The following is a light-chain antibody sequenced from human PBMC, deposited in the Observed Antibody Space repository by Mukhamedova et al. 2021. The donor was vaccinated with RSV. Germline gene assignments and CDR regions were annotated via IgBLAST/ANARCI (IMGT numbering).Light chain of an antibody. CDR2: KAS. Sequence: WYQRRVHGSAPQLLIYKASTLQNGVPSRFSGSGLQKEVTLTISSLQPDDFATYYCQQYNSYPWTFGQGTLV. CDR3: QQYNSYPWT. J-gene: IGKJ1*01. V-gene: IGKV1-5*03.